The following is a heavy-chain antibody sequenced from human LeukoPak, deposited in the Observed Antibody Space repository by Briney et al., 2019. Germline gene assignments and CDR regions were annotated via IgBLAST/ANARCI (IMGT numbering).Heavy chain of an antibody. CDR1: GFTFSSYG. Sequence: PGRSLRLSCAASGFTFSSYGMHWVRQAPGKGLEWVAVISYDRSNKYYADSVKGRFTISRDNSKNTLYLQMNSLRAEDTAVYYCAKAPGGVAAELDYWGQGTLVTVSS. D-gene: IGHD6-13*01. J-gene: IGHJ4*02. V-gene: IGHV3-30*18. CDR2: ISYDRSNK. CDR3: AKAPGGVAAELDY.